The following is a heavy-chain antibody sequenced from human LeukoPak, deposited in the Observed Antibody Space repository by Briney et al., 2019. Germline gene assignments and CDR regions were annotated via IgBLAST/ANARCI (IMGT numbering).Heavy chain of an antibody. J-gene: IGHJ4*02. V-gene: IGHV3-23*01. Sequence: GGSLRLSCAASGFTFSNYAMSWVRQAPGKGLEWVSSINGRGGSTYYADSVKGRFTISRDNSKNTLYLQMNSLRAGDTAVYYCARDPGYNYGYDYWGQGTLVTVSS. CDR2: INGRGGST. CDR1: GFTFSNYA. CDR3: ARDPGYNYGYDY. D-gene: IGHD5-18*01.